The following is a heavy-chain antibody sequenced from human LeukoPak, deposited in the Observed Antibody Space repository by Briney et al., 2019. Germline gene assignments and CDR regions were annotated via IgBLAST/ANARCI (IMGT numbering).Heavy chain of an antibody. Sequence: GESLKISCKGSGYSFTSYWIGLVRQMPGKGLEWMGIIYPGDSDTRYSPSFQGQVTISADKSISTAYLQWSSLKASDTAMYYCARLPLSSGWPLDFDYWGQGTLVTVSS. CDR2: IYPGDSDT. CDR1: GYSFTSYW. D-gene: IGHD6-19*01. CDR3: ARLPLSSGWPLDFDY. V-gene: IGHV5-51*01. J-gene: IGHJ4*02.